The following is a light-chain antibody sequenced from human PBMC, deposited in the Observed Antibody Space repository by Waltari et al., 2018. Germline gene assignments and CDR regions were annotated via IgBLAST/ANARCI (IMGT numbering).Light chain of an antibody. Sequence: EIVLTQSPGTLSLSPGERDTLSCRASQGVGKYLAWYQQRPGQAPRPLLYHAAIRATGIPDRFSGSGFGTDFILTISRLEPEDFAVYYFQKYDFLPATFGQGTTVEIK. V-gene: IGKV3-20*01. J-gene: IGKJ1*01. CDR2: HAA. CDR1: QGVGKY. CDR3: QKYDFLPAT.